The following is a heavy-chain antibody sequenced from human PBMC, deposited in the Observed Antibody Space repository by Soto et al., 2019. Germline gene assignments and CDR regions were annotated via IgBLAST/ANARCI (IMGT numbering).Heavy chain of an antibody. J-gene: IGHJ5*02. D-gene: IGHD6-19*01. Sequence: PSETLSLTCTVSGVTVSSDAYYWSWIRQPLWKGLEWIGNIYHKGNTYYSPSLKSRLVIGLDTSKNQFSLSLSSVTAADTAVYYCARGINYSSGWYGVSWGQGXLVTVYS. CDR3: ARGINYSSGWYGVS. V-gene: IGHV4-31*03. CDR1: GVTVSSDAYY. CDR2: IYHKGNT.